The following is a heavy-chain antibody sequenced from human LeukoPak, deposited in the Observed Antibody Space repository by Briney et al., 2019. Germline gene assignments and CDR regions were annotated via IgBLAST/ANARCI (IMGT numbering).Heavy chain of an antibody. CDR1: GGSFSGYY. CDR2: IYYSGST. D-gene: IGHD3-22*01. Sequence: PSGTLCLSCAVSGGSFSGYYWSWVRQPPGRGLEWVGYIYYSGSTKYNTSLKSRVTISVDTSKNQFSLKLSSVTAADAAVYYCARDPRVLSEHNSSGYYPSSTFDIWGQGTMVTVSS. J-gene: IGHJ3*02. CDR3: ARDPRVLSEHNSSGYYPSSTFDI. V-gene: IGHV4-59*01.